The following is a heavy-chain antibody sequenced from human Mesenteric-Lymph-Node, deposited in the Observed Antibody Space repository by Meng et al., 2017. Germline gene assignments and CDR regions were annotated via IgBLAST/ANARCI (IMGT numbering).Heavy chain of an antibody. CDR1: GGSFSGYY. Sequence: SETLSLTCAVYGGSFSGYYWSWIRQPPGKGLEWIGEINHSGSTNYNPSLKSRVTISVDTSKKQFSLSLSSVTAADTAVYYCARDGPHPTRLYWYFDLWGRGTLVTVSS. CDR3: ARDGPHPTRLYWYFDL. V-gene: IGHV4-34*01. J-gene: IGHJ2*01. D-gene: IGHD1-14*01. CDR2: INHSGST.